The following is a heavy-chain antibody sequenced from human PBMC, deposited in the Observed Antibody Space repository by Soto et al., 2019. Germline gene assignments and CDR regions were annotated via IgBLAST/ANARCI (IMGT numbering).Heavy chain of an antibody. J-gene: IGHJ4*02. D-gene: IGHD6-6*01. CDR1: GFTFSNAW. CDR2: IKSKTDGGTT. Sequence: PGGSLRLSCAASGFTFSNAWLSSVRQAPGKGLEWVGRIKSKTDGGTTDYTAPVKGRFTISRDDSKNTLYLQMNSLKIEDTAVYYCTTGSTSTKNYWGQGTLVTVSS. V-gene: IGHV3-15*01. CDR3: TTGSTSTKNY.